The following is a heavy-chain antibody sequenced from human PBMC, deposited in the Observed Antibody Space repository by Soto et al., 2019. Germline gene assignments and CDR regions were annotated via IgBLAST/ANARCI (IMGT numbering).Heavy chain of an antibody. CDR1: GGTFSSYA. CDR3: AREEGSTMVRGDRRNWFDP. Sequence: ASVKVSCKASGGTFSSYAISWVRQAPGQGLEWMGGIIPIFGTANYAQKFQGRVTITADKSTSTAYMELSSLRSEDTAVYYCAREEGSTMVRGDRRNWFDPWGQGTLVTSPQ. V-gene: IGHV1-69*06. D-gene: IGHD3-10*01. J-gene: IGHJ5*02. CDR2: IIPIFGTA.